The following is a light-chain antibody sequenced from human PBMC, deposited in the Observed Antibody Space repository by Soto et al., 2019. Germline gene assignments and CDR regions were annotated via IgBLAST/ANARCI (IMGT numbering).Light chain of an antibody. CDR3: SSYTSSTPLGYV. J-gene: IGLJ6*01. CDR1: SSDVGGYNF. CDR2: EVS. Sequence: QSALTQPASVSGSPGQSITISCTGTSSDVGGYNFVSWYQQHPGKAPKLMIYEVSNRPSGVSNRFSGSKSGNTASLTISGLQAEDEADYNCSSYTSSTPLGYVFGTGTQLTVL. V-gene: IGLV2-14*01.